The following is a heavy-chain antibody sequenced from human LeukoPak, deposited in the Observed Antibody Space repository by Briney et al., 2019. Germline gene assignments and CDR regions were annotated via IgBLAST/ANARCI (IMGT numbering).Heavy chain of an antibody. V-gene: IGHV3-23*01. J-gene: IGHJ4*02. CDR1: GLSFTSYA. D-gene: IGHD4-17*01. CDR2: VSGSGDGT. Sequence: PGGSLRLSCAASGLSFTSYAMSWVRQTPGKGLEWVSSVSGSGDGTYYAHSVKGRFTISRDNSKKTLDLHMDSLRAEDTAVYYCAKERLGGNYGDYAVDYWGQGTMVAVSS. CDR3: AKERLGGNYGDYAVDY.